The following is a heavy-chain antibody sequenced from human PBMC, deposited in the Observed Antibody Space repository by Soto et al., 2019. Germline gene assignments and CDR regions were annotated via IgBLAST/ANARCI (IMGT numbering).Heavy chain of an antibody. Sequence: QVQLVQSGAEVKKPGSSVKVSCKASGGTFSSYAISWVRQGPGQGLEWMGGSIPIFGTVNYPQKVQARVTITADESTSTAYMELSSLRSEDTAVYYCARASRGGYYDSSGYPYYFAYWGQGTLVTVSS. CDR2: SIPIFGTV. J-gene: IGHJ4*02. V-gene: IGHV1-69*12. CDR1: GGTFSSYA. CDR3: ARASRGGYYDSSGYPYYFAY. D-gene: IGHD3-22*01.